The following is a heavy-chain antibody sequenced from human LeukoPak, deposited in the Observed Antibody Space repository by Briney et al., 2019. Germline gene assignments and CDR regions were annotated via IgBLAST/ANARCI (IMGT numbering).Heavy chain of an antibody. CDR1: GFTFDDYA. V-gene: IGHV3-9*01. CDR3: AKDIRDGVQLWLIGGYAFDI. Sequence: PGRSLRLSCAASGFTFDDYAMHWVRQAPGKGLEGVSGISGNSGSIDYADSVKGRFTISRDNAKNSLYLQMNSLRAEDTALYYCAKDIRDGVQLWLIGGYAFDIWGQGTMVTVSS. J-gene: IGHJ3*02. D-gene: IGHD5-18*01. CDR2: ISGNSGSI.